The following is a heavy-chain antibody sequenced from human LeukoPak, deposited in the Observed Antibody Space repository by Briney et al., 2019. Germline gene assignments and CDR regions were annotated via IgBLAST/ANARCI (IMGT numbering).Heavy chain of an antibody. V-gene: IGHV3-23*01. J-gene: IGHJ4*02. CDR2: ISGSGGST. CDR1: GFTFSSYA. CDR3: ARDSPSAVAGN. Sequence: GGSLRLSCAASGFTFSSYAMSWVRQAPGRGLEWVSIISGSGGSTYYADSVKGRFTISRDNSRNTLYLQMNSLRAEDTAVYYCARDSPSAVAGNWGQGTLVTVSS. D-gene: IGHD6-19*01.